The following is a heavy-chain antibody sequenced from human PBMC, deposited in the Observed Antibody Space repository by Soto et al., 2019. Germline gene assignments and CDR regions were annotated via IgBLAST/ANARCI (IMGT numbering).Heavy chain of an antibody. D-gene: IGHD3-10*01. CDR2: ISYDGSNK. CDR3: ARDPGGAVRGVILSLAYFDY. J-gene: IGHJ4*02. CDR1: GFTFSSYA. Sequence: GGSLRLSCAASGFTFSSYAMHWVRQAPGKGLEWVAVISYDGSNKYYADSVKGRFTISRDNSKNTLYLQMNSLRAEDTAVYYCARDPGGAVRGVILSLAYFDYWGQGTLVTVSS. V-gene: IGHV3-30-3*01.